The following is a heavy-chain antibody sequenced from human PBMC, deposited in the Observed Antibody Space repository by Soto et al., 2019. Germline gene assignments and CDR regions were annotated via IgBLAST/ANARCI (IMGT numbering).Heavy chain of an antibody. D-gene: IGHD3-16*01. CDR2: IYSGGST. CDR1: GLTVSSNY. V-gene: IGHV3-66*01. J-gene: IGHJ6*03. Sequence: GGSLRLSCSASGLTVSSNYMSWARPAPEKGLEWVSVIYSGGSTYYADSVKGRFIISRDNSKNTLYLQMNSLRAEDTAVYYCVRDRGREQLYYYYYSYMDVWGKGTTVTVSS. CDR3: VRDRGREQLYYYYYSYMDV.